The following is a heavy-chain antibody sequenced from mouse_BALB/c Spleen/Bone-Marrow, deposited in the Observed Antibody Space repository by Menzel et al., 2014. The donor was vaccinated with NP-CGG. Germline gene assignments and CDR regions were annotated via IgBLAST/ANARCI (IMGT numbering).Heavy chain of an antibody. CDR2: ISTYSGNT. CDR1: GYTFTDYA. CDR3: ARSDYGSRGGYFDY. J-gene: IGHJ2*01. D-gene: IGHD1-1*01. V-gene: IGHV1-67*01. Sequence: VQLQQSGPELVRPGVSVKISCKGSGYTFTDYAMRWVKQSHAKSLEWIGVISTYSGNTSYNQKFKGKATMTVDKSFSTAYMELARLTSGDSAIYYCARSDYGSRGGYFDYWGQGTTLTVSS.